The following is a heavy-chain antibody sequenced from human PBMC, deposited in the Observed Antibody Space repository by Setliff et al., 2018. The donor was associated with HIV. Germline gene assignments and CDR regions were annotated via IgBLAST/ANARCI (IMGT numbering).Heavy chain of an antibody. CDR2: VYSSEST. CDR1: NGSISTNY. V-gene: IGHV4-4*07. J-gene: IGHJ4*02. CDR3: ARTSSTSGRGLFDY. Sequence: PSETLSLTCIVSNGSISTNYWNWIRQPAGKGLEWIGRVYSSESTNYSPSLKSRVTMSVDTSKNQFFLTLTSVTAADTAFYYCARTSSTSGRGLFDYWGQGSLVTVSS. D-gene: IGHD3-10*01.